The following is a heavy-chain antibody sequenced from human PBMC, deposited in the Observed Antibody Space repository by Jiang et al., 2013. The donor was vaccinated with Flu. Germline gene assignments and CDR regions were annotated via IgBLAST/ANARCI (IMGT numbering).Heavy chain of an antibody. CDR3: ARPFYYDSSGYYDY. CDR2: IWYDGSDH. Sequence: QAPGKGLEWVAVIWYDGSDHYYADSVKGRFTISRDNSKNTLYLQMNSLRAEDTALYYCARPFYYDSSGYYDYWGQGTLVTVSS. V-gene: IGHV3-33*01. J-gene: IGHJ4*02. D-gene: IGHD3-22*01.